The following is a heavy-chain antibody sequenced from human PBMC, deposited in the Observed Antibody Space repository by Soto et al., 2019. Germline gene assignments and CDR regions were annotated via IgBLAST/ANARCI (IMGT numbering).Heavy chain of an antibody. V-gene: IGHV3-74*01. CDR1: GFTFSSYW. Sequence: GGSLRLSCAASGFTFSSYWMHWVRQAPGKGLVWVSRINSDGSSTTYADSVKGRFAISRDNAKNTLYLQMNSLRAEDTAVYHCARHRYDDSGTPFDYWGQGTLVTVSS. J-gene: IGHJ4*02. CDR3: ARHRYDDSGTPFDY. CDR2: INSDGSST. D-gene: IGHD3-22*01.